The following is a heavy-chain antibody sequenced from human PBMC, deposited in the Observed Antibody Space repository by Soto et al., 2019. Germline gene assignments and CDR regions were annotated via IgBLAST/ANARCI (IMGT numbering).Heavy chain of an antibody. J-gene: IGHJ4*02. CDR2: INAGNGNT. D-gene: IGHD6-19*01. Sequence: ASVKVSCKASGYTFTSYYMHWVRQAPGQRLEWMGWINAGNGNTKYSQKFQGRVTISRDTSASTAYMELSSLGSEDTAVYYCARAVAVPADFDYWGQGTLVTVSS. V-gene: IGHV1-3*01. CDR1: GYTFTSYY. CDR3: ARAVAVPADFDY.